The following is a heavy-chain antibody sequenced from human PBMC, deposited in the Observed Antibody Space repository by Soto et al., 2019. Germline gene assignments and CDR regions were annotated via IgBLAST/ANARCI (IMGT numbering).Heavy chain of an antibody. Sequence: QVQLVESGGGVVQPGRSLRLSCAASGFTFSSYGMHWVRQAPGKGLEWVAVIWYDGSNKYYADSVQGRFTISRDNSKNTLYLQMNSLRAEDTAVYYCARGDYYFDYWGQGTLVTVSS. CDR3: ARGDYYFDY. CDR2: IWYDGSNK. V-gene: IGHV3-33*01. CDR1: GFTFSSYG. J-gene: IGHJ4*02.